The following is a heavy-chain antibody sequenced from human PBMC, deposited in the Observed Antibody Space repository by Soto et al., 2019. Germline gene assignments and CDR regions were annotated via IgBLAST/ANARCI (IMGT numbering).Heavy chain of an antibody. CDR2: ISYDGSNK. Sequence: PGGSLRLSCAASGFTFSSYAMHWVRQAPGKGLEWVAVISYDGSNKYYADSVKGRFTISRDNSKNTLYLQMNSLRAEDTAVYYCARALDSSGTSYYGMDVWGQGTTVTV. D-gene: IGHD3-22*01. CDR3: ARALDSSGTSYYGMDV. V-gene: IGHV3-30-3*01. CDR1: GFTFSSYA. J-gene: IGHJ6*02.